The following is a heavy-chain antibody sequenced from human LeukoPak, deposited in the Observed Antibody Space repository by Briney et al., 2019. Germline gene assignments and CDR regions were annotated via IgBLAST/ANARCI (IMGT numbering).Heavy chain of an antibody. J-gene: IGHJ4*02. CDR3: ARHYSSSWWFDY. CDR1: GYTFTSYY. V-gene: IGHV1-69*02. Sequence: SVKVSCKASGYTFTSYYMHWVRQAPGQGPEWMGRIIPILGIANYAQKFQGRVTITADKSTSTAYMELSSLRSEDTAVYYCARHYSSSWWFDYWGQGTLVTVSS. D-gene: IGHD6-13*01. CDR2: IIPILGIA.